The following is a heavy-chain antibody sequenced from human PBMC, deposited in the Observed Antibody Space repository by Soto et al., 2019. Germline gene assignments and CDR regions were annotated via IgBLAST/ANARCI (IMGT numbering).Heavy chain of an antibody. Sequence: PSETLYLTCAVSGGSISSSSYYWGWIRQPPGKGLEWIGSIYYSGSTYYNPSLKSRVTISIGTSNKHLSLHLSSVTAADTAVYFCARQKVSRFYGEVDFFDYWGLGTLVTVSS. D-gene: IGHD4-17*01. CDR2: IYYSGST. V-gene: IGHV4-39*07. CDR3: ARQKVSRFYGEVDFFDY. CDR1: GGSISSSSYY. J-gene: IGHJ4*02.